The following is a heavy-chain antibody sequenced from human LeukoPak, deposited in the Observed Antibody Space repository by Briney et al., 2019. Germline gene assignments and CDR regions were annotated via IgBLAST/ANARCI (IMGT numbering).Heavy chain of an antibody. V-gene: IGHV3-74*01. Sequence: GGSLRLSCVASGFTFSKNWMHWVRHAPGKGLVWVSRIQGDGSNTNYADSVKGRFTISRDNANSSLYLQMNSLRAEDTAIYYCVRLSGPLDDYWGQGTLVTVSS. CDR1: GFTFSKNW. J-gene: IGHJ4*02. CDR2: IQGDGSNT. D-gene: IGHD1-26*01. CDR3: VRLSGPLDDY.